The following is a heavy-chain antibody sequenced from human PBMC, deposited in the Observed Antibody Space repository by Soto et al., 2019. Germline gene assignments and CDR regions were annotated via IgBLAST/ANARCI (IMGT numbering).Heavy chain of an antibody. Sequence: QVQLLESGGGLVKPGGSLRLSCAASGFTFSDYYMTWIRQAPGKGLEWVSYISGSTGNIYYADSVKGRFTISRYNAKDSLYLQMNSLRAEDTAVYYCARESGSDAFDILGQVTMVAVSS. V-gene: IGHV3-11*01. CDR1: GFTFSDYY. CDR2: ISGSTGNI. CDR3: ARESGSDAFDI. J-gene: IGHJ3*02.